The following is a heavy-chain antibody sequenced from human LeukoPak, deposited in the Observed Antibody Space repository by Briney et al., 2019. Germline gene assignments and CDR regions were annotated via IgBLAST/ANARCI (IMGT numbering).Heavy chain of an antibody. Sequence: SETLSLTCAVYGGSFSDYYWSWIRQPPGKGLEWIGEIDHRESTTYNPSLKSRVTISVDTSKNQFSLKLNSVTAADTAVYYCARRMYYYYGMDVWGQGTTVIVSS. CDR2: IDHREST. J-gene: IGHJ6*02. CDR3: ARRMYYYYGMDV. CDR1: GGSFSDYY. V-gene: IGHV4-34*01.